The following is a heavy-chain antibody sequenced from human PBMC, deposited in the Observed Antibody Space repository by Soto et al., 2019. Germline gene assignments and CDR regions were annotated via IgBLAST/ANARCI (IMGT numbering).Heavy chain of an antibody. D-gene: IGHD6-19*01. CDR2: IGYDGSNK. V-gene: IGHV3-33*01. CDR3: TRDPLRAVAAYDAFDI. J-gene: IGHJ3*02. CDR1: GFTFSSYA. Sequence: QVQLVESGGGVVQRGGSLRLSCAASGFTFSSYAMHWVRQAPGKGLEWVAVIGYDGSNKYYADSVKGRYTISRDDSKNTVYLQMNSLGDEDTAGYYCTRDPLRAVAAYDAFDIWGQGTSVSVSS.